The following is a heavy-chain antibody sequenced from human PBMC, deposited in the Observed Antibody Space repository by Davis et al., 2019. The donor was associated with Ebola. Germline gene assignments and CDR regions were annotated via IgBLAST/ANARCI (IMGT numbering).Heavy chain of an antibody. Sequence: MPSETLSLTFVVSGASVGSTKWWGWVRQPPAQGPDRFGDIHHRRDTNYNPSLKSRLTISLDKSKNQFFLNLTSVTAADTAVYYCARETRSSWYGRWFDSWGQGTLVTVSS. CDR3: ARETRSSWYGRWFDS. V-gene: IGHV4-4*02. J-gene: IGHJ5*01. CDR1: GASVGSTKW. D-gene: IGHD6-13*01. CDR2: IHHRRDT.